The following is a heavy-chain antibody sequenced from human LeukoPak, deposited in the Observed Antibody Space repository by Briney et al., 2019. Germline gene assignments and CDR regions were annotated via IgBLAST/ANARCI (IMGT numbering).Heavy chain of an antibody. CDR2: INPINGDT. V-gene: IGHV1-2*02. D-gene: IGHD6-25*01. CDR1: GYTFTGYY. CDR3: ARGSALAGSRHPSDY. Sequence: ASVKVSCKASGYTFTGYYMHWVRQAPGQGLEWMGWINPINGDTKYAQKFQDRATMTRDTSISTAYVEVSRLTSDDTAVYYCARGSALAGSRHPSDYWGQGTLVTVSS. J-gene: IGHJ4*02.